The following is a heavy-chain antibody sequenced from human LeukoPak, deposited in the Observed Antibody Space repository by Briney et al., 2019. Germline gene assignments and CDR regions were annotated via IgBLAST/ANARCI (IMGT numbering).Heavy chain of an antibody. J-gene: IGHJ4*02. Sequence: SETLSLTCAVSGGSISSSNWWSWVRQPPGKGLEWIGEIYHSGSTNYNPSLKSRVTISVDKSKNQFSLKLSSVTAADTAVYYCARREGELRYFDWLTPRDWGQGTLVTVSS. CDR2: IYHSGST. CDR3: ARREGELRYFDWLTPRD. V-gene: IGHV4-4*02. CDR1: GGSISSSNW. D-gene: IGHD3-9*01.